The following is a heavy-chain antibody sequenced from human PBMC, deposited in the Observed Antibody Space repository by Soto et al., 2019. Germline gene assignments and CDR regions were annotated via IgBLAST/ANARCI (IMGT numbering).Heavy chain of an antibody. D-gene: IGHD4-17*01. J-gene: IGHJ6*02. Sequence: QVQLVQSGAEVKKPGSSVKVSCKASGGTFSSYAISWVRQAPGQGLEWMGGIIPIFGTANYAQKFQGRVTITADESTSTAYMELRSLRSEDTAVYYCASGRGHTVTTGNGMDVWGQGTTVTVSS. V-gene: IGHV1-69*01. CDR3: ASGRGHTVTTGNGMDV. CDR1: GGTFSSYA. CDR2: IIPIFGTA.